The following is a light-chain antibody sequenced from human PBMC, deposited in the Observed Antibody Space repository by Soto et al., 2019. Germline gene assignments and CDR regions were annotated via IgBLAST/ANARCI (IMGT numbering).Light chain of an antibody. J-gene: IGLJ3*02. CDR2: EVS. CDR1: SSDVGGYNY. Sequence: QSVLTQPASVSGSPGQSITISCTGTSSDVGGYNYVSWYQQRPGKAPKLMIYEVSNRPSGVSNRFSGSKSGNTASLTISGLQAEDEADYDCSSYTSSSALLFGGGTQLTVL. CDR3: SSYTSSSALL. V-gene: IGLV2-14*01.